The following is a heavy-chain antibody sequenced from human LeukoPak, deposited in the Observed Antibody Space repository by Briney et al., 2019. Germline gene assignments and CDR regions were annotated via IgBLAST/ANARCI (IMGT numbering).Heavy chain of an antibody. CDR1: GYTFTGYY. D-gene: IGHD6-6*01. J-gene: IGHJ4*02. CDR2: INPSGGST. V-gene: IGHV1-46*01. Sequence: ASVKVSCKASGYTFTGYYMHWVRQAPGQGLDWMGIINPSGGSTSYAQKFQGRVTMTRDTSTSTVYMELSSLRSEDTAVYYCAGGYSSSAPFDYWGQGTLVTVSS. CDR3: AGGYSSSAPFDY.